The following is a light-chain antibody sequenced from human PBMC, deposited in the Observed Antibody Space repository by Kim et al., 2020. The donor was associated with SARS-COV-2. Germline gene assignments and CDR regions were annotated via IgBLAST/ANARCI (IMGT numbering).Light chain of an antibody. CDR3: QQYNNWPLT. CDR1: QSVSSN. Sequence: VSPGERAPLPCRARQSVSSNLAWYQPKPGQAPRLLIYGASTRATGIPARFSGSGSGTEFTLTISSLQSEDFAVYYCQQYNNWPLTFGGGTKVEIK. V-gene: IGKV3-15*01. J-gene: IGKJ4*01. CDR2: GAS.